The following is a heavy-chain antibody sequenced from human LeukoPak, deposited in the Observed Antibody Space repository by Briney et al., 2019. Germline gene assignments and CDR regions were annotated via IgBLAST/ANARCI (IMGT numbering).Heavy chain of an antibody. CDR2: ISSSSSYI. D-gene: IGHD3-3*01. J-gene: IGHJ4*02. CDR1: GFTFSSYS. Sequence: GGSLRLACAASGFTFSSYSMNWVRQAPGKGLEWVSSISSSSSYIYYADSVEGRFTISRDNAKNSLYLQMNSLRAEDTAVYYCARAGYDFWSGYYSYYFDYWGQGTLVTVSS. V-gene: IGHV3-21*01. CDR3: ARAGYDFWSGYYSYYFDY.